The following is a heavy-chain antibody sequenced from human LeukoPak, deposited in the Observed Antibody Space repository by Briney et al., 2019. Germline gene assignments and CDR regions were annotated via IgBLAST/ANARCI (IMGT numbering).Heavy chain of an antibody. V-gene: IGHV4-59*12. CDR3: ARRTSMVRGVIGFYYYYMDV. D-gene: IGHD3-10*01. CDR1: GGSISSYY. Sequence: SETLSLTCTVSGGSISSYYWSWIRQPPGRGLEWIGYIYYSGSTNYNPSLKSRVTISVDTSKNQFSLKLSSVTAADTAVYYCARRTSMVRGVIGFYYYYMDVWGKGTTVTISS. J-gene: IGHJ6*03. CDR2: IYYSGST.